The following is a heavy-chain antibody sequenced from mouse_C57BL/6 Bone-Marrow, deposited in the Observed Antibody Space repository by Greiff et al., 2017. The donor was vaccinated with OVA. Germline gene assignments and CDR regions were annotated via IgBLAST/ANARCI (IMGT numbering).Heavy chain of an antibody. CDR2: ISDGGSYT. J-gene: IGHJ3*01. V-gene: IGHV5-4*01. CDR1: GFTFSSYA. Sequence: EVQGVESGGGLVKPGGSLKLSCAASGFTFSSYAMSWVRQTPEKRLEWVATISDGGSYTYYPDNVQGRFTISRDNAKNNLYLQMSHLKSEDTAMYYCARPLLLAYWGQGTLVTVSA. D-gene: IGHD1-1*01. CDR3: ARPLLLAY.